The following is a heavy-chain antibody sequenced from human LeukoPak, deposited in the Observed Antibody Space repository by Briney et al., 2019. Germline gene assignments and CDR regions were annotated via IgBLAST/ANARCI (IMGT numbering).Heavy chain of an antibody. CDR2: ISDSGGTA. Sequence: PGGSLRLSCGASGFTFSNYAMSWVRQAPGKGLEWVSVISDSGGTAYYADSVRGRFTISRDNSKNTLFLQMDSLRAEDTAVYYCARVPSPGYSYGHPYYFDYWGQGTLVTVSS. V-gene: IGHV3-23*01. D-gene: IGHD5-18*01. J-gene: IGHJ4*02. CDR1: GFTFSNYA. CDR3: ARVPSPGYSYGHPYYFDY.